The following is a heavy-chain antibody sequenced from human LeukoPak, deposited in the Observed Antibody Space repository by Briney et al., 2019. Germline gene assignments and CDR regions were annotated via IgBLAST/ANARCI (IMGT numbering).Heavy chain of an antibody. D-gene: IGHD5-18*01. CDR2: IYYSGSI. V-gene: IGHV4-59*01. J-gene: IGHJ4*02. Sequence: SETLSLTCTVSGGSISTYYWSWIRQPPGKGLEWIGYIYYSGSINYNPSLKSRVTISVDTSKNQFSLKLSSVTAADTAVYYCARTTRGYSYGSLDYWGQGTLVTVSS. CDR1: GGSISTYY. CDR3: ARTTRGYSYGSLDY.